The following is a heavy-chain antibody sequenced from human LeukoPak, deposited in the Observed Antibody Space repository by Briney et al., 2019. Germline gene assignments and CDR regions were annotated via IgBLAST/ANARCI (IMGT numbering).Heavy chain of an antibody. CDR1: GFTFSSYA. V-gene: IGHV3-30-3*01. D-gene: IGHD3-22*01. J-gene: IGHJ4*02. CDR3: ALPGYDSSGYYYFDY. Sequence: GGSLRLSCAASGFTFSSYAMHWVRQAPGKGLEWVAVISYDGSNKYYADSVKGRFTISRDNSKNTLYLRMNSLRAEDTAVYYCALPGYDSSGYYYFDYWGQGTLVTVSS. CDR2: ISYDGSNK.